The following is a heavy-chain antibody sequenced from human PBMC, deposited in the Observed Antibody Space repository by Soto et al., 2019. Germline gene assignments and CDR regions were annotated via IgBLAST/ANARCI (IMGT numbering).Heavy chain of an antibody. Sequence: GGSLRLSCAASGFTFSSYGMHWVRQAPGKGLEWVAVIWYDGSNKYYADSVKGRFTISRDNSKNTLYLQMNSLRAEDTAVYYCARVTTQYSGYDYCFDYWGQGTLVTVSS. V-gene: IGHV3-33*01. CDR1: GFTFSSYG. CDR2: IWYDGSNK. CDR3: ARVTTQYSGYDYCFDY. D-gene: IGHD5-12*01. J-gene: IGHJ4*02.